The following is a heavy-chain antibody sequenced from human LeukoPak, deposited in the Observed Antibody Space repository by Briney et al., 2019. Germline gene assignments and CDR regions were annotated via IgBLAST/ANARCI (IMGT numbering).Heavy chain of an antibody. CDR1: GFTFSSYG. Sequence: PGGSLRLSCAASGFTFSSYGMHWVRQAPGKGLEWVAVISYDGSNKYYADSVKGRFTISRDNSKNTLYLQMNSLRAEDTAVYYCAKERDYDFWSGYYTGYFDYWGQGTLVTVSS. D-gene: IGHD3-3*01. CDR2: ISYDGSNK. J-gene: IGHJ4*02. CDR3: AKERDYDFWSGYYTGYFDY. V-gene: IGHV3-30*18.